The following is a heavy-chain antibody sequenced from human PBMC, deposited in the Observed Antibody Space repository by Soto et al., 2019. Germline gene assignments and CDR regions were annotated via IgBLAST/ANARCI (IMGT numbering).Heavy chain of an antibody. Sequence: QVQLVQAGAEVKKPGSSVKVSCKASADTFNSYSLSWLRQAPGQRLEWMGGITPVFGTADYAQSFEDRLTIAADDSTSTVYMNLSSLRSDDTAVYYWARSLEGTTVTNWFDPWGRGALVTVSS. J-gene: IGHJ5*02. D-gene: IGHD4-17*01. V-gene: IGHV1-69*01. CDR3: ARSLEGTTVTNWFDP. CDR2: ITPVFGTA. CDR1: ADTFNSYS.